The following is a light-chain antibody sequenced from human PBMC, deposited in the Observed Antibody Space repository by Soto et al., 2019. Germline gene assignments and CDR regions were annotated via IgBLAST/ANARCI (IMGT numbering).Light chain of an antibody. J-gene: IGKJ1*01. CDR1: QSVLYSSNNKNY. Sequence: DIVMTQSPDSLAVSLGERATINCKSSQSVLYSSNNKNYLAWYQQKPGQPPKLLIYWASTRESGVPDRFSGSGSGKDFTLTISSLQAEDGSVYYCQQYYSTPPTFGQGTKVEIK. V-gene: IGKV4-1*01. CDR2: WAS. CDR3: QQYYSTPPT.